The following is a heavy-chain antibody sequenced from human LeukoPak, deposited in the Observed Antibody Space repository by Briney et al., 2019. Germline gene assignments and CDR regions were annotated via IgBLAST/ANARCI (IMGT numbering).Heavy chain of an antibody. CDR3: AVSYGSGSSDY. CDR2: INHNGNVS. V-gene: IGHV3-7*03. D-gene: IGHD3-10*01. Sequence: GGSLRLSCAASGFTFSSYWMNWARQAPGKGLEWVASINHNGNVSYYVDSVKGRFTISRDNAKNSLYLQMNSLRAEDTAVYYCAVSYGSGSSDYWGQGTLVTVSS. CDR1: GFTFSSYW. J-gene: IGHJ4*02.